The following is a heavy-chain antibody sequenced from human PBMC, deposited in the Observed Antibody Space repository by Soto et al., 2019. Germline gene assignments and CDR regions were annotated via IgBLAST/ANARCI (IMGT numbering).Heavy chain of an antibody. Sequence: SETLSLTCVVYGGSFSGYYWSWIRQPPGKGLEWVGEINPSGSTNYNPSLKSRVTISVDTSKNKFSLKLSSVTAAETAVYYCARGFTRVRGVIIIAEGPMWCDRWGQGTLVTV. CDR1: GGSFSGYY. D-gene: IGHD3-10*01. J-gene: IGHJ5*02. CDR3: ARGFTRVRGVIIIAEGPMWCDR. CDR2: INPSGST. V-gene: IGHV4-34*01.